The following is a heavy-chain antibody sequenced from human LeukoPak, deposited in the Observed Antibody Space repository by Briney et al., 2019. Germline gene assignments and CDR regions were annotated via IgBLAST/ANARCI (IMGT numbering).Heavy chain of an antibody. J-gene: IGHJ4*02. Sequence: SETLSLTCTVSGGSISNYYWSWIQQPPGKGLEWIGHIQYSTNYNPSLKSRVTISVDTSKNQFSLKLNSVTAADTAVYYCARDLELGYWGQGILVTVSS. CDR2: IQYST. V-gene: IGHV4-59*01. CDR3: ARDLELGY. CDR1: GGSISNYY. D-gene: IGHD6-13*01.